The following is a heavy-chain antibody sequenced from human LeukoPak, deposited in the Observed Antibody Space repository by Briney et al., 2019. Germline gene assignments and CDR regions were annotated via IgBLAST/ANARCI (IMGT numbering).Heavy chain of an antibody. J-gene: IGHJ5*02. CDR3: ARVKSGFDP. V-gene: IGHV3-7*01. CDR1: GFTFSRHW. CDR2: MKQDGSEK. Sequence: GGSLRLSCAASGFTFSRHWMSWVRQAPGKGLEWVASMKQDGSEKYYVDSVKGRLTISRDNAKNSLSLQMNSLRAEDTAVYYCARVKSGFDPWGQGTLVTVSS.